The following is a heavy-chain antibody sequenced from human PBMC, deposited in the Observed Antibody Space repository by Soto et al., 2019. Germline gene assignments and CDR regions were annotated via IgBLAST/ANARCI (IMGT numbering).Heavy chain of an antibody. J-gene: IGHJ5*02. CDR2: IIPIFGTA. D-gene: IGHD6-13*01. CDR1: GGTFSSYA. CDR3: ARGSSSWYWFDP. V-gene: IGHV1-69*13. Sequence: SVKVSCKASGGTFSSYAISWVRQAPGQGLEWMGGIIPIFGTANYAQKFQGRVTITADESTSTAYMELSSLRSEDTAVYYCARGSSSWYWFDPWGQGTLVTVSS.